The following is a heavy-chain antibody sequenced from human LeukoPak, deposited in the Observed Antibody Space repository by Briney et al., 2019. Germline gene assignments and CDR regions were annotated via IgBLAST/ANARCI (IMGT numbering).Heavy chain of an antibody. CDR1: GGTFSSYA. Sequence: SSVKVSCKAFGGTFSSYAISWVRQAPGQGLEWMGRIIPIFGTANYAQKFQGRVTITTDESTSTAYMELSSLRSEDTAVYYCARYSLDAFDIWGQGTMVTVSS. CDR3: ARYSLDAFDI. CDR2: IIPIFGTA. V-gene: IGHV1-69*05. J-gene: IGHJ3*02. D-gene: IGHD2-15*01.